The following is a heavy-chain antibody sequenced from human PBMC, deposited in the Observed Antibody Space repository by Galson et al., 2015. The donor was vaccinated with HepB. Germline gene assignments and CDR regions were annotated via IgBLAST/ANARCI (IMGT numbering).Heavy chain of an antibody. Sequence: SLRLSCAASGFTFTNYAMNWVRQAPGKGLEWVSYISVSNITYYADSVKGRFTISRDNAKNSLFLQMDSLRVDDTAVYYCARGGYGDYDFDYWGQGTVVTVSS. CDR1: GFTFTNYA. V-gene: IGHV3-48*03. CDR3: ARGGYGDYDFDY. J-gene: IGHJ4*02. CDR2: ISVSNIT. D-gene: IGHD4-17*01.